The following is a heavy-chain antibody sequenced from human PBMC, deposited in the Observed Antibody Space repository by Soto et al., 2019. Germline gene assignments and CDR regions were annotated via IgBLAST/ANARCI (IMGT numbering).Heavy chain of an antibody. CDR3: ARAKADYDFWSGYYTWWFDP. V-gene: IGHV4-30-4*01. Sequence: SETLSLTCSVSGASVTSPEHYWTWIRQSPGKGLEWIGYIYYGGSTVYNPSLKGRSTVSLDTSKNQFSLNLTSVTAADTAVYYCARAKADYDFWSGYYTWWFDPWGQGTLVTVSS. D-gene: IGHD3-3*01. J-gene: IGHJ5*02. CDR1: GASVTSPEHY. CDR2: IYYGGST.